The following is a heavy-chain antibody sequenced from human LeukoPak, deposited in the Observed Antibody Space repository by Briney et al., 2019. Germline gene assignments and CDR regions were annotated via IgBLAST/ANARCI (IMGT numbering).Heavy chain of an antibody. CDR3: ARGYYDSSGYYPDPYYFDY. CDR1: GGSISSGGYY. CDR2: IYYSGST. J-gene: IGHJ4*02. Sequence: NPSQTLSLTCTVSGGSISSGGYYWSWIRQHPGKGLEWIGYIYYSGSTYYNPSLKSRVTISVGTSKNQFSLKLSSVTAADTAVYYCARGYYDSSGYYPDPYYFDYWGQGTLVTVSS. V-gene: IGHV4-31*03. D-gene: IGHD3-22*01.